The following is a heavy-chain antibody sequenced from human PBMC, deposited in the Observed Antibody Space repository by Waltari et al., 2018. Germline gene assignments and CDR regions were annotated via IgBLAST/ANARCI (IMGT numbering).Heavy chain of an antibody. CDR1: GFTFTHYN. V-gene: IGHV3-20*04. J-gene: IGHJ6*02. CDR3: ARDGPYYYYGLDV. CDR2: VDWEYTTT. Sequence: EELLVESGGSFVRRGGSLRLSCSASGFTFTHYNINWVRQAPGKGLEWVAHVDWEYTTTTHADSVKGRFTISRDNSKNSVYLQMTNLRHEDTASYYCARDGPYYYYGLDVWGQGTTVTVSS.